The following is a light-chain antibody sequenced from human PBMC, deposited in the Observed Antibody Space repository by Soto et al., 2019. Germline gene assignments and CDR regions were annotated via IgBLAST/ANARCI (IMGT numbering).Light chain of an antibody. CDR1: QSVTSNY. V-gene: IGKV3-20*01. CDR3: QQYKNWLALT. Sequence: EIVLTQSPGTLSLSPGERATLSCRASQSVTSNYLAWYQQTPGQAPRLLFFGASIRANGVPDRFSGSGSGTEFTLTISSLQSEDSAFYYCQQYKNWLALTFGGGTKVDIK. CDR2: GAS. J-gene: IGKJ4*01.